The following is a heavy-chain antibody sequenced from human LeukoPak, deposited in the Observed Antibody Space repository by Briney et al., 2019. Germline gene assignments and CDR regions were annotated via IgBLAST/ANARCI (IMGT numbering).Heavy chain of an antibody. Sequence: GGSLRLSCAASGFTFSSYWMNCVRQAPGRGLEWVSSISSSSRSIYNADSVKGRFTISRDNAKRSLYLQMYSLRAEDTAVYYCARDRDDDSTGAIDDAFDIWGQGTMVTVSS. J-gene: IGHJ3*02. CDR2: ISSSSRSI. V-gene: IGHV3-21*01. CDR3: ARDRDDDSTGAIDDAFDI. D-gene: IGHD3-22*01. CDR1: GFTFSSYW.